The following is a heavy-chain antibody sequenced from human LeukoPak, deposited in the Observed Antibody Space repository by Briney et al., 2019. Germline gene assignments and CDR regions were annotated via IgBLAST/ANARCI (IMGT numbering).Heavy chain of an antibody. CDR2: IIPIFGTA. CDR1: GGTFSGYA. D-gene: IGHD6-19*01. J-gene: IGHJ4*02. CDR3: ATLRIAVAGTGKYYFDY. Sequence: GASVKVSCKASGGTFSGYAISWVRQAPGQGLEWMGGIIPIFGTANYAQKFQGRVTITADGSTSTAYMELSSLRSEDTAVYYCATLRIAVAGTGKYYFDYWGQGTLVTVSS. V-gene: IGHV1-69*13.